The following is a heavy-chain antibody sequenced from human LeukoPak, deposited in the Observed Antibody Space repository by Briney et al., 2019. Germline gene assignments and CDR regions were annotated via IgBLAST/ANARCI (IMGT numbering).Heavy chain of an antibody. CDR2: INHSGST. Sequence: SETLSLTCAVYGGSFSGYYWSWIRQPPGKGLEWIGEINHSGSTNYNPSLKSRVTISVDTSKNQFSLKLSSVTAADTAVYYCARGRGTGTGGNWFDHWGQGTLVTVSS. CDR1: GGSFSGYY. D-gene: IGHD1-1*01. V-gene: IGHV4-34*01. J-gene: IGHJ5*02. CDR3: ARGRGTGTGGNWFDH.